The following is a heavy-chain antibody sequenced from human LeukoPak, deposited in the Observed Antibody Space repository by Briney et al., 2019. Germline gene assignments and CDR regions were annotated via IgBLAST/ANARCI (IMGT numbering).Heavy chain of an antibody. J-gene: IGHJ4*02. Sequence: ASVKVSCKASGYTFTNYGVSWVRRAPGQGLEWMGWISAYNGNTDYAQKLQGRVTMTTDTSTSTAYMELRSLRSDDTAVYYCARVLAYCSSTSCHDYWGQGTLVTVSS. CDR3: ARVLAYCSSTSCHDY. CDR2: ISAYNGNT. D-gene: IGHD2-2*01. V-gene: IGHV1-18*01. CDR1: GYTFTNYG.